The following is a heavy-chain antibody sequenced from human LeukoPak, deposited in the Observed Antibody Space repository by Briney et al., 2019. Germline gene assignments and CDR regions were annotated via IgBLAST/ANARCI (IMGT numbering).Heavy chain of an antibody. D-gene: IGHD6-13*01. CDR1: GFTFDDYG. Sequence: GGSLSLSCAASGFTFDDYGMSWVRQAPGKGLEWVSGINWNGGSTGYADSVKGRFTISRDNAKNSLYLQMNSLRAEDTALYYCARDFKVSSSWYDASDIWGQGTMVTVSS. J-gene: IGHJ3*02. CDR3: ARDFKVSSSWYDASDI. V-gene: IGHV3-20*04. CDR2: INWNGGST.